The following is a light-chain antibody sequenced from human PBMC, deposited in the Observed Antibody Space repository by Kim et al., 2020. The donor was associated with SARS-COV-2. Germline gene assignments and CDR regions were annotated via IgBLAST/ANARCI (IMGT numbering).Light chain of an antibody. CDR2: GNS. Sequence: GTISCTGSSSNIGAGYDVHWYQQLPGTAPKLLIYGNSNRPSGVPDRFSGSKSGTSASLAITGLQAEDEADYYCQSYDSSLSGSNVFGTGTKVTVL. CDR1: SSNIGAGYD. J-gene: IGLJ1*01. CDR3: QSYDSSLSGSNV. V-gene: IGLV1-40*01.